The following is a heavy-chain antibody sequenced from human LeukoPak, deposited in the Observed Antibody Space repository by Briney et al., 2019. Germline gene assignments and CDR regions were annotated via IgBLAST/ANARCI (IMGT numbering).Heavy chain of an antibody. J-gene: IGHJ4*02. CDR2: VYTSGST. V-gene: IGHV4-61*02. CDR3: ARERGYGGTFDY. D-gene: IGHD4-23*01. Sequence: SRTLSLTCTVSGGSISIGSYCWSWIRQSAGKGLEWIGRVYTSGSTNYNPSLKSRVTISVDTPKNQFSLKLSSVTAADTAVYFCARERGYGGTFDYWGQGTLVTVSS. CDR1: GGSISIGSYC.